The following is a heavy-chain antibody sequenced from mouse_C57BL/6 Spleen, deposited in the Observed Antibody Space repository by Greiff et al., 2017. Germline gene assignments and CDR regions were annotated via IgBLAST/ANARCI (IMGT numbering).Heavy chain of an antibody. CDR3: TRRGTYYFDY. V-gene: IGHV5-17*01. Sequence: EVKLMEPGAGLVKPGGSLKLSCAASGFTFSDYGMHWVRQAPEKGLEWVAYISSGSSTIYYADTVKGRFTISRDNAKNTLCLQLTSLRSEDTAMYCCTRRGTYYFDYWGQGTTLTVSS. CDR1: GFTFSDYG. CDR2: ISSGSSTI. J-gene: IGHJ2*01. D-gene: IGHD3-3*01.